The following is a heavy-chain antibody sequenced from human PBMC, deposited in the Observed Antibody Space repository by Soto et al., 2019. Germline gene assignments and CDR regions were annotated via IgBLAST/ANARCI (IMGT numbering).Heavy chain of an antibody. CDR2: IHPNSGAT. Sequence: QVQLVQSGAEVKKPGASVKVSCKASRYTFTDYYIHWVRQSPGQGLEWMGWIHPNSGATKFPQKFQGRVIMTRDTSISTVYMELSRLTYDDTAVYYCARAGLTTLELATTYWGQGTLVTVSS. V-gene: IGHV1-2*02. CDR1: RYTFTDYY. CDR3: ARAGLTTLELATTY. J-gene: IGHJ4*02. D-gene: IGHD5-12*01.